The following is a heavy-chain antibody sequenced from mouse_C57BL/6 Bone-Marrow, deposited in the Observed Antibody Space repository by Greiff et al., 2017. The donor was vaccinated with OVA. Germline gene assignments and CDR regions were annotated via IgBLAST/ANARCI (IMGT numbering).Heavy chain of an antibody. Sequence: VQLQQSGAELARPGASVKLSCKASGYTFTSYGISWVKQRPGQGLEWIGEIYPRSGNTYYNEKFKGKATLTADKSSSTAYMELRSLTSEDSAVYFCARSAGAWFAYWGQGTLVTVSA. CDR1: GYTFTSYG. CDR2: IYPRSGNT. V-gene: IGHV1-81*01. CDR3: ARSAGAWFAY. J-gene: IGHJ3*01.